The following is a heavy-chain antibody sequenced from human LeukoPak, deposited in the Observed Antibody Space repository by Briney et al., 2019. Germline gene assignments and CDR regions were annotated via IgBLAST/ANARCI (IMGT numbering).Heavy chain of an antibody. Sequence: GGSLRLSCAASGFSFSNYWMSWVRQAPGKGLEGVANIKQDGSEEYYVDSVKGRFTISRDNAKSTLYLQMNSLRADDTAVYYCARDAGGYGFYGDYWGQGTLVTVSS. V-gene: IGHV3-7*01. D-gene: IGHD5-18*01. J-gene: IGHJ4*02. CDR3: ARDAGGYGFYGDY. CDR1: GFSFSNYW. CDR2: IKQDGSEE.